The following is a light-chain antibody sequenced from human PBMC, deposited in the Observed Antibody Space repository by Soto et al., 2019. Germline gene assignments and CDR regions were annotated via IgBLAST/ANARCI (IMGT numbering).Light chain of an antibody. J-gene: IGLJ2*01. CDR1: SSDVGAYEY. Sequence: QSVLTQPPSASGSPGQSVVISCTGTSSDVGAYEYVSWYQQHPGKAPTLMIYEVTKRPSGVPDRFSGSKSGNTASLTVSGLPAEDEADYYCSSYAGSNNLVFGGGTKLTVL. CDR3: SSYAGSNNLV. V-gene: IGLV2-8*01. CDR2: EVT.